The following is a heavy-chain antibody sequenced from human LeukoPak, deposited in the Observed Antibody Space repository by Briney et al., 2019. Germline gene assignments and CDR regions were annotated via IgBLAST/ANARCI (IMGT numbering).Heavy chain of an antibody. CDR2: ISGGGQNI. CDR1: GLSFISYA. V-gene: IGHV3-23*01. CDR3: ANYRKPQGLDY. D-gene: IGHD1-14*01. Sequence: GGSLRRSCAASGLSFISYAMSWVRKAPGQGLEWVSTISGGGQNIYYADSVKGRFTVSRDNSKNSLSLQMNSLRAEDTAVYYCANYRKPQGLDYWGQGTLVTVSS. J-gene: IGHJ4*02.